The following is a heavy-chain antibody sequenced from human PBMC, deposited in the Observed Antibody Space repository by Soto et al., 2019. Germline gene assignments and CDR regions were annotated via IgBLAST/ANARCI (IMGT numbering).Heavy chain of an antibody. J-gene: IGHJ4*02. Sequence: SVKVSCKASGGTFSTYTITWLRQAPGQGPEWMGRIIPVLGIANYAQKFQGRVTITADESTSTAYMELSSLRSEDTAVYYCAREDSGSYFRYWGQGTQVTVSS. CDR1: GGTFSTYT. V-gene: IGHV1-69*04. CDR3: AREDSGSYFRY. CDR2: IIPVLGIA. D-gene: IGHD1-26*01.